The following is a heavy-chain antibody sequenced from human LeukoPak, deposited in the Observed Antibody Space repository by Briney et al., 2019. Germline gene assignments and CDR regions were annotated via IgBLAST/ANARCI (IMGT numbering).Heavy chain of an antibody. V-gene: IGHV4-38-2*01. CDR2: IYHSGST. Sequence: PSETLSLTCAVSGYSISSGYYWGWIRQPPGKGLEWIGSIYHSGSTYYNPSLKSRVTMSVDTSKNQFSLKLSSVTAADTAVYYCARGNYDILTGYYETPDYWGQGTLVTVSS. CDR3: ARGNYDILTGYYETPDY. J-gene: IGHJ4*02. CDR1: GYSISSGYY. D-gene: IGHD3-9*01.